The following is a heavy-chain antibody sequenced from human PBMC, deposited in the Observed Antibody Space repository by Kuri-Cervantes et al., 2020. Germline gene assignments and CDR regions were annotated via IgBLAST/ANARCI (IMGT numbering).Heavy chain of an antibody. V-gene: IGHV3-30*07. CDR3: ARDADSSSSVFDY. CDR1: GFTFSNYA. Sequence: GGSLRLSCAASGFTFSNYALHWVRQAPGKGLEWVAVISYDGSNKYYADFVKGRFTISRDNAKNSLYLQMNSLRAEDTAVYYCARDADSSSSVFDYWGQGTLVTVSS. J-gene: IGHJ4*02. CDR2: ISYDGSNK. D-gene: IGHD6-13*01.